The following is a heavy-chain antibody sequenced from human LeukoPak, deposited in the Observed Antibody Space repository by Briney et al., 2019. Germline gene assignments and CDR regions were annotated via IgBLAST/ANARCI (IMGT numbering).Heavy chain of an antibody. J-gene: IGHJ5*02. CDR3: TRGRGPAAGNWFDP. Sequence: SQTLSLTCTVSGGSISSGGYYWSWIRQPAGKGLEWIGRIYTSGSTNYNPSLKSRVTMSVDTSKNQFSLKLSSVTAADTAVYYCTRGRGPAAGNWFDPWGQGTLVTVSS. CDR2: IYTSGST. CDR1: GGSISSGGYY. V-gene: IGHV4-61*02. D-gene: IGHD2-2*01.